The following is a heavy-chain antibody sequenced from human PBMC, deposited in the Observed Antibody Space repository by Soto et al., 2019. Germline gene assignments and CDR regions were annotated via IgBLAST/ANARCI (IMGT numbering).Heavy chain of an antibody. V-gene: IGHV3-74*01. J-gene: IGHJ4*02. Sequence: GGSLRLSCAASGFTFSTYWMHWVRQVPGKGLVWVSHIDNDGISTTYADSVKGRFTISRDNAKNTLYLQMNSLRAEDTAVYYCVKGGYHYFDYWGQGTLVTVSS. D-gene: IGHD5-12*01. CDR1: GFTFSTYW. CDR2: IDNDGIST. CDR3: VKGGYHYFDY.